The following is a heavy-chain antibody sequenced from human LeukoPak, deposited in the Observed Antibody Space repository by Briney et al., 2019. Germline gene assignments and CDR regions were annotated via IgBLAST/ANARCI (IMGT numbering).Heavy chain of an antibody. Sequence: GGSLRLSCAASGFTFSSYTINWVRQAPGKGLEWVSSISSSGSYIYYADSVKGRFTVSRDNAKNSLYLQMKSLRAEDTAVYYCARDRGSRRYNDGYTEYWGQGTLVTVSS. V-gene: IGHV3-21*01. D-gene: IGHD5-18*01. J-gene: IGHJ4*02. CDR2: ISSSGSYI. CDR1: GFTFSSYT. CDR3: ARDRGSRRYNDGYTEY.